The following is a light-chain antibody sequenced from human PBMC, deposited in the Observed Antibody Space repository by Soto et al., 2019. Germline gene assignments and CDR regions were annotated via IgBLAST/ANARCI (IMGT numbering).Light chain of an antibody. Sequence: QSVLTQPPSASGTPGQRVTISCSGSSSNIGSNYIYWYLQFPGTAPKLLIYRNNQRPSGVPDRFSGSKAGTSASLAISGLRSEDEADYYCAAWDDSLSGWVFGGGTKLTVL. V-gene: IGLV1-47*01. CDR2: RNN. CDR1: SSNIGSNY. CDR3: AAWDDSLSGWV. J-gene: IGLJ3*02.